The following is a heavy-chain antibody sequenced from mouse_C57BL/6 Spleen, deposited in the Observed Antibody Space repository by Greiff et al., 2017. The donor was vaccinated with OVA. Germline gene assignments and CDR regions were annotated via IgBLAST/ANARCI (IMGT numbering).Heavy chain of an antibody. Sequence: EVKLVESGEGLVKPGGSLKLSCAASGFTFSSYAMSWVRQTPEKRLEWVAYISSGGGYIYYADTVKGRFTISRDNARNTLYLQMSSLKSEDTAMYYCTRDSSGYGGMDYWGQGTSVTVSS. V-gene: IGHV5-9-1*02. J-gene: IGHJ4*01. CDR2: ISSGGGYI. CDR3: TRDSSGYGGMDY. CDR1: GFTFSSYA. D-gene: IGHD3-2*02.